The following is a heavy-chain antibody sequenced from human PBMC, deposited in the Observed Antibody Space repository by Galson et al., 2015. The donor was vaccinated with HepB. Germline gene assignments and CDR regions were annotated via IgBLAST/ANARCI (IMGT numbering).Heavy chain of an antibody. CDR3: AAGDACDI. J-gene: IGHJ3*02. CDR1: GFTFSNYW. D-gene: IGHD6-13*01. Sequence: SLRLSCAASGFTFSNYWMTWVRQAPGKGLEWVANIKQDGSEKYYVDSVKGRFTISRDNAKNSVYLQMNSLRAEDTAVYYCAAGDACDIWGRGTMVTVSS. CDR2: IKQDGSEK. V-gene: IGHV3-7*01.